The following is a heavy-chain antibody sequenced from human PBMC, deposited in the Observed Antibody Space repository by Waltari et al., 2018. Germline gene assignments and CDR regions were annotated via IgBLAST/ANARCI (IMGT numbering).Heavy chain of an antibody. J-gene: IGHJ5*02. CDR2: INNGGVT. V-gene: IGHV4-34*02. Sequence: QVQLKQWGAGTLKPSDTLSLTCGVYGGSFSGYHWTWVRQSPGKGRGWIGEINNGGVTTYSPSLKSRVTLSVDASKSQFSLFVRSVTAADTAVYYCARGGVPDYYGSGSPYRNWFDPWGQGTLVTVSS. CDR3: ARGGVPDYYGSGSPYRNWFDP. D-gene: IGHD3-10*01. CDR1: GGSFSGYH.